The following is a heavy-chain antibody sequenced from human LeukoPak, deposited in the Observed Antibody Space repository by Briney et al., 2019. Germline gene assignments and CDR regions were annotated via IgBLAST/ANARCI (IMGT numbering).Heavy chain of an antibody. D-gene: IGHD3-10*01. CDR2: ISGYTGNT. V-gene: IGHV1-18*01. CDR1: GYTFSSYG. CDR3: ARSSWFGGRSEWRWFDP. J-gene: IGHJ5*02. Sequence: ASVKVSCKASGYTFSSYGISWVRLAPGQGLEWMGWISGYTGNTNYAQNLQGRVTMTTDTSTSTTYMELRSLRSDDTALYYCARSSWFGGRSEWRWFDPWGQGTLVTVSS.